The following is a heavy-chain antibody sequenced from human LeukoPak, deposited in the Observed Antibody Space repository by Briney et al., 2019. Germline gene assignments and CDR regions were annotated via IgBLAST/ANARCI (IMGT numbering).Heavy chain of an antibody. D-gene: IGHD6-19*01. Sequence: ASVKVSCKASGYTFTSYYMHWVRQATGQGLEWMGWMNPNSGNTGYAQKFQGRVTITRNTSISTAYMELSSLRSEDTAVYYCARGAPGTAVAGTLGYWGQGTLVTVSS. CDR2: MNPNSGNT. CDR3: ARGAPGTAVAGTLGY. J-gene: IGHJ4*02. CDR1: GYTFTSYY. V-gene: IGHV1-8*03.